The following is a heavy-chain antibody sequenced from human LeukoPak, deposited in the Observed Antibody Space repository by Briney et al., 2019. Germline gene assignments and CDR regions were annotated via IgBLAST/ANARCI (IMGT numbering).Heavy chain of an antibody. D-gene: IGHD3-16*01. V-gene: IGHV1-58*02. Sequence: GTSVKVSCKASGFTFTNSAMQWVRQARGQRLEWIGWIVVGSGHTNYAQKFQGRVTITRDMSTSTAYREVNSLRFDDTAVYYCAADTLHVGSWGQGTLGTGSS. CDR2: IVVGSGHT. J-gene: IGHJ4*02. CDR1: GFTFTNSA. CDR3: AADTLHVGS.